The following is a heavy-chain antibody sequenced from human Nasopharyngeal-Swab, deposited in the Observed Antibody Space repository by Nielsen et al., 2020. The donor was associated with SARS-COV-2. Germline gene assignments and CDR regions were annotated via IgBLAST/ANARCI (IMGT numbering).Heavy chain of an antibody. CDR1: GFTFSSYA. Sequence: GGSLRLSCAASGFTFSSYAMHWVRQAPGKGLEWVAVISYDGSNKYYADSVKGRFTISRDNSKNTLYLQMNSLRAEDTAVYYCAMEGYDSSGGLVYWGQGTLVTVSS. J-gene: IGHJ4*02. V-gene: IGHV3-30*04. CDR3: AMEGYDSSGGLVY. D-gene: IGHD3-22*01. CDR2: ISYDGSNK.